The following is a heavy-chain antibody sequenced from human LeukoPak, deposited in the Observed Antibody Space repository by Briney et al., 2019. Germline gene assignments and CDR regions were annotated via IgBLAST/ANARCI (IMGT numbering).Heavy chain of an antibody. D-gene: IGHD6-19*01. CDR1: GFTFSSYG. Sequence: GGSLRLSCAASGFTFSSYGMHWVRQAPGKGLEWVAVISYDGSNKYYADSVKGRFTISRDNSKNTLYLQMNSLRAEDTAVYYCAKVVIAVAGTCFDYWGQGTLVTVSP. CDR2: ISYDGSNK. J-gene: IGHJ4*02. V-gene: IGHV3-30*18. CDR3: AKVVIAVAGTCFDY.